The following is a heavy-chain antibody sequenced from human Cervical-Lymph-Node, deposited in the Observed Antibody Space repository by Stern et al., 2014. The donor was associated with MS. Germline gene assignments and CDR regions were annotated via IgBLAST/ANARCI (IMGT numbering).Heavy chain of an antibody. Sequence: QVQLMQSGAEVKKPGASVKVSCKASGYTFTSYYMHWVRQAPGQGLEWMGIINPSGGSTSYAQKFQGRVTMTRDTSTSTVYMELSSLRSEDTAVYYCARGRYYYDSSGSLYGMDVWGQGTTVTVSS. CDR2: INPSGGST. J-gene: IGHJ6*02. D-gene: IGHD3-22*01. CDR3: ARGRYYYDSSGSLYGMDV. CDR1: GYTFTSYY. V-gene: IGHV1-46*03.